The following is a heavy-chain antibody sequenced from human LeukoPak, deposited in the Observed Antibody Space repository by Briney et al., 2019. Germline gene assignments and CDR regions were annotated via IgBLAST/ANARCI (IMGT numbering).Heavy chain of an antibody. CDR3: AKGAKDY. CDR1: GFTFSSYA. CDR2: ISGSGDST. V-gene: IGHV3-23*01. J-gene: IGHJ4*02. Sequence: GGSPRLSCAASGFTFSSYAMSWVRQAPGKGLEWVSTISGSGDSTYYADSVKGRFTISRDISKNTLYLQMNNLRAEDTALYYCAKGAKDYWGQGTLVTVSS.